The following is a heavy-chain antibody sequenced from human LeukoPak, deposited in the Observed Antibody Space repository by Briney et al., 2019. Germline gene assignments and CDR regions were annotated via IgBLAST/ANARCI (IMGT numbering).Heavy chain of an antibody. D-gene: IGHD6-13*01. Sequence: PSETLSLTCAVYGGSFSGYYWSWIRQPPGKGLEWIGEINHSGSTNYNPSLKSRVTISVDTSKNQFSLKLSSVTAADTAVYYCARIAAAARNYGMDVWGKGTTATVSS. V-gene: IGHV4-34*01. CDR1: GGSFSGYY. CDR3: ARIAAAARNYGMDV. CDR2: INHSGST. J-gene: IGHJ6*04.